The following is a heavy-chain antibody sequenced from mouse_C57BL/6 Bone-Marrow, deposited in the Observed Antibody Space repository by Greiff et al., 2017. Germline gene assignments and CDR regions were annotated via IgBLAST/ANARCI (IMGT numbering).Heavy chain of an antibody. J-gene: IGHJ3*01. V-gene: IGHV5-6*01. Sequence: EVKVVESGGDLVKPGGSLKLSCAASGFTFSSYGMSWVRQTPDKRLEWVATISSGGSYTYYPDSVKGRFTISRDNAKNTLYLQMSSLKSEDTAMYYCARPRYDVFAYWGQGTLVTVSA. CDR2: ISSGGSYT. CDR1: GFTFSSYG. D-gene: IGHD2-12*01. CDR3: ARPRYDVFAY.